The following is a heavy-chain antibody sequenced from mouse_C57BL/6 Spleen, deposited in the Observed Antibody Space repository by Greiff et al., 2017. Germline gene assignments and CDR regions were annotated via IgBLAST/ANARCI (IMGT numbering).Heavy chain of an antibody. V-gene: IGHV1-26*01. D-gene: IGHD2-4*01. CDR2: INPNNGGT. CDR3: AFYDYDGYFDV. J-gene: IGHJ1*03. Sequence: VQLQQSGPELVKPGASVKISCKASGYTFTDYYMNWVKQSHGKSLEWIGDINPNNGGTSYNQKFKGKATLTVDKSSSTAYMELRSLTSEDSAVYYCAFYDYDGYFDVWGTGTTVTVSS. CDR1: GYTFTDYY.